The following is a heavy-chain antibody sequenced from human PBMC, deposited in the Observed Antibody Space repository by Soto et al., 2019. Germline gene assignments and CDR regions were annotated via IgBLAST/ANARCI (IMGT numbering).Heavy chain of an antibody. CDR2: ISGSGGST. J-gene: IGHJ4*02. V-gene: IGHV3-23*01. CDR3: AKPAGISGSRSPYDY. D-gene: IGHD1-20*01. Sequence: PGRSLRLSCAASGFTFSTNGMTWVRQAPGKGLEWVSSISGSGGSTYYADSVKGRFTISRDNSKNTLYLQMNSLRAEDAAVYYCAKPAGISGSRSPYDYWGQGTLVTVSS. CDR1: GFTFSTNG.